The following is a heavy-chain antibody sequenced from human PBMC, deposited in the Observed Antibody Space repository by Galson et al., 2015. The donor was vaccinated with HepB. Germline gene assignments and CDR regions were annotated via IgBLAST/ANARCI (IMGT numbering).Heavy chain of an antibody. Sequence: SNDGSNRYYADSVKGRFTISRDNSKNTLYMQMNSLRAEDTAVYYCASHIYWGQGTLVTVSS. CDR2: SNDGSNR. CDR3: ASHIY. J-gene: IGHJ4*02. V-gene: IGHV3-30*01.